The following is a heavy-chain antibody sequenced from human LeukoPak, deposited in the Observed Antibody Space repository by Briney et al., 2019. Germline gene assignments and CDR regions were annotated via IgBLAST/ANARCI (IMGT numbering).Heavy chain of an antibody. J-gene: IGHJ4*02. CDR3: ARHIRGAYYYFDY. D-gene: IGHD3-10*01. V-gene: IGHV4-59*08. CDR2: IFHTGST. Sequence: KPSETLSLTCTVSGGSISSNYRSWIRQPPGKGLEWLGYIFHTGSTNYNPSLKSRVTISVDTSKNQFSLKLNSVTAADTAVYYCARHIRGAYYYFDYWGQGTLVTVSS. CDR1: GGSISSNY.